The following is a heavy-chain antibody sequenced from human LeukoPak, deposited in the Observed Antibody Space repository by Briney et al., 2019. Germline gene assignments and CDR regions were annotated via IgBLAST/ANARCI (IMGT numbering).Heavy chain of an antibody. V-gene: IGHV4-34*01. Sequence: SETLSLTCSVSGGSLSPYYWSWIRQPPGGGLEWLGEINQSGSTNYNPSLKSRVTISVEKFKNQFSLEVTSVTAADTTIYYCATLGGLYYETHGYPDFDHWGQGTLVTVSS. D-gene: IGHD3-22*01. CDR1: GGSLSPYY. J-gene: IGHJ4*02. CDR2: INQSGST. CDR3: ATLGGLYYETHGYPDFDH.